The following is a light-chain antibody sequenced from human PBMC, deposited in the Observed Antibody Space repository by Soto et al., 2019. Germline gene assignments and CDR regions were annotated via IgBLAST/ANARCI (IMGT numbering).Light chain of an antibody. CDR3: SSFTTSTTLV. J-gene: IGLJ3*02. CDR2: DVS. Sequence: QSVLTQPASVSGSPGQSITISCAGSNSDVGAYNYVSWYQQHPGKAPKLIIFDVSNRPSGVSDRFSASKSGNTASLTISGLQAEAVADYYCSSFTTSTTLVFGGGTKLTVL. V-gene: IGLV2-14*03. CDR1: NSDVGAYNY.